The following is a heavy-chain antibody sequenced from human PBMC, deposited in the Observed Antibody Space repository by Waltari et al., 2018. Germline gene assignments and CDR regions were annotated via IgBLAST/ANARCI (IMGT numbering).Heavy chain of an antibody. CDR2: IQRRGRT. J-gene: IGHJ4*02. V-gene: IGHV4-4*02. D-gene: IGHD2-15*01. CDR1: GDSMSSSDW. Sequence: QMQLQESGPGLVKPSGTLSLTCTVSGDSMSSSDWWSGVRQTPEKGLEWIGQIQRRGRTHYNPSFESRVTISIDTSKNQCSLKVTSTTAADTAVYYCARDRGRGIYLDSWGRGTLVTVSP. CDR3: ARDRGRGIYLDS.